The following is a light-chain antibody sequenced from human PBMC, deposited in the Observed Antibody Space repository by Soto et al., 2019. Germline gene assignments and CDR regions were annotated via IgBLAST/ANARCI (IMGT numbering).Light chain of an antibody. CDR3: QQYRT. V-gene: IGKV3-20*01. J-gene: IGKJ2*01. Sequence: EIVLTQSPGTLSLSPGERATLSCRASQSISSSYFAWYQQKPGQAPRLLIYGASSRATGIPDRFSGSGSGTDFTLTISRLEPEDFAVYYCQQYRTFGQGTKLEIK. CDR1: QSISSSY. CDR2: GAS.